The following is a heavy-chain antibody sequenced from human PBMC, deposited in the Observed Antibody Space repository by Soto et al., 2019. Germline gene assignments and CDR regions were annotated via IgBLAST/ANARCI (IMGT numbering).Heavy chain of an antibody. J-gene: IGHJ4*02. Sequence: GASVKVSCKASGGTFSSYAISWVRQAPGQGLEWMGGIIPIFGTANYAQKFQGRVTITADESTSTAYMELSSLRSEDTAVYYCATIAVAGNFHPGFWGQGTLVTVSS. D-gene: IGHD6-19*01. CDR1: GGTFSSYA. CDR3: ATIAVAGNFHPGF. CDR2: IIPIFGTA. V-gene: IGHV1-69*13.